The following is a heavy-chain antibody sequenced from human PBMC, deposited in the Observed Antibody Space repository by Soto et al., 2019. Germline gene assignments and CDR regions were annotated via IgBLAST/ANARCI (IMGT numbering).Heavy chain of an antibody. CDR3: TTPDPYYDFWSGFDY. J-gene: IGHJ4*02. D-gene: IGHD3-3*01. CDR1: GFTFSNAW. V-gene: IGHV3-15*01. CDR2: IKSKTDGGTT. Sequence: GGSLRLSCAASGFTFSNAWMSWVRQAPGKGLEWVGRIKSKTDGGTTDYAAPVKGRFTISRDDSKNTLYLQMNSLKTEDTAVYYCTTPDPYYDFWSGFDYWGQGTLVTVSS.